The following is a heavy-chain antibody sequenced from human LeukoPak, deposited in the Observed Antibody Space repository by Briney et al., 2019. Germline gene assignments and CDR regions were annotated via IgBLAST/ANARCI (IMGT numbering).Heavy chain of an antibody. CDR1: GYSISSGYY. Sequence: PSETLSLTCTVSGYSISSGYYWGWIRQPPGRGLEWIGSIYHSGSTYYNPSLKSRVTMSVDTSKNQFSLKLSSVTAADTAVYYCARDPYYGDYADYWGQGTLVTVSS. J-gene: IGHJ4*02. CDR2: IYHSGST. V-gene: IGHV4-38-2*02. CDR3: ARDPYYGDYADY. D-gene: IGHD4-17*01.